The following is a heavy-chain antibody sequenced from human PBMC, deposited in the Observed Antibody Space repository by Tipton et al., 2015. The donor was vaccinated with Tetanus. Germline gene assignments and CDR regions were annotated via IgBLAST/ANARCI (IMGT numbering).Heavy chain of an antibody. CDR3: ARSGIYGPATFAY. CDR1: GVSITSDDYY. J-gene: IGHJ4*01. CDR2: IHYSGST. D-gene: IGHD3-3*02. Sequence: LRLSCTVSGVSITSDDYYWNWIRQSPGGGLEWIGYIHYSGSTNYNPSLDSRVTISLDTSKNQFSLRLTSVTAADTAVYYCARSGIYGPATFAYWGHGTLVTVSS. V-gene: IGHV4-61*08.